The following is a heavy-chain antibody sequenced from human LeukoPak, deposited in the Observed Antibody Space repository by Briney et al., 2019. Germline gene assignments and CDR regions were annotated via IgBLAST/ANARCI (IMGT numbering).Heavy chain of an antibody. CDR1: GGTLSSYA. D-gene: IGHD2-21*02. V-gene: IGHV1-69*04. Sequence: SVKVSCKASGGTLSSYAISWVRPARGRGLEWMGRIIPIFGIANYAQKFQGRDTITAHKSTSTAYMELSSLRSEDTAVYYCARDKCGGDCYNWFDPWGQGTLVTVSS. J-gene: IGHJ5*02. CDR2: IIPIFGIA. CDR3: ARDKCGGDCYNWFDP.